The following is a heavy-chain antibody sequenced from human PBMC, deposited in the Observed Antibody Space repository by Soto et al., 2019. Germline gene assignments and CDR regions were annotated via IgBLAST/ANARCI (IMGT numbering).Heavy chain of an antibody. CDR3: AKDTRYYDFWSGYYSLSYYYGMDV. J-gene: IGHJ6*02. V-gene: IGHV3-23*01. CDR1: GFTFSSYA. CDR2: ISGSGGST. Sequence: GGSLRLSCAASGFTFSSYAMSWVRQAPGKGLEWVSAISGSGGSTYYADSVKGRFTISRDNSKNTLYLQMNSLRAEDTAVYYCAKDTRYYDFWSGYYSLSYYYGMDVWGQGTTVTVSS. D-gene: IGHD3-3*01.